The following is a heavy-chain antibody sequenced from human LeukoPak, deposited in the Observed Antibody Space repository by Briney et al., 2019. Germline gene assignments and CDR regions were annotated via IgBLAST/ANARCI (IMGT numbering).Heavy chain of an antibody. CDR3: AKGDSYDPFEH. CDR1: GYTLTELS. V-gene: IGHV1-24*01. CDR2: FDPEDDEI. Sequence: GASVKVSCKVSGYTLTELSMHWVRQAPGKGLEWMGGFDPEDDEIIYAQRFQGRVTMTEDASTDTAYMELRSLRPEDTAVYYCAKGDSYDPFEHWGLGTLVTVSS. J-gene: IGHJ4*02. D-gene: IGHD3-16*01.